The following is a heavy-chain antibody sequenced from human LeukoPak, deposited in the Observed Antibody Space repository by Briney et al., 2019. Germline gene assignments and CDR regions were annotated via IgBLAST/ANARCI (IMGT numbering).Heavy chain of an antibody. J-gene: IGHJ3*02. CDR1: GGSFSGYY. CDR2: IYYSGST. Sequence: SETLSLTCAVYGGSFSGYYWSWIRQPPGKGLEWIGYIYYSGSTNYNPSLKSRVTISVDTSKNQFSLKLSSVTAADTAVYYCARAFLEGAFDIWGQGTMVTVSS. D-gene: IGHD3-3*02. CDR3: ARAFLEGAFDI. V-gene: IGHV4-59*01.